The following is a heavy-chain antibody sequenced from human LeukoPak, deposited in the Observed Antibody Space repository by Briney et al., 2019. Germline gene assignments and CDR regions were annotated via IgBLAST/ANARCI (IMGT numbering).Heavy chain of an antibody. D-gene: IGHD1-7*01. CDR1: GFTFSSYS. Sequence: PGGSLRLSCAASGFTFSSYSMNWVRQAPGKGLEWVSSISSSSSYIYYADSVKGRFTISRDNSKNTLYLQMNSLRAEDTAVYYCAKWTQLDWNYGGTFDYWGQGTLVTVSS. CDR2: ISSSSSYI. V-gene: IGHV3-21*04. CDR3: AKWTQLDWNYGGTFDY. J-gene: IGHJ4*02.